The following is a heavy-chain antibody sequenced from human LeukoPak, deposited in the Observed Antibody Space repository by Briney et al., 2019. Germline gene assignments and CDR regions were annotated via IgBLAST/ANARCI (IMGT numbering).Heavy chain of an antibody. J-gene: IGHJ4*02. Sequence: PGGSLRLSCAASGFTFSSYEMNWVRQAPGKGLEWVSFISSSGSTMYYADSVKGRFTISRDNAKSSLYLQMNSLRVEDTAVYYCARDRDVVATNGPEWLFPGDWGPGTLVTVSS. CDR2: ISSSGSTM. CDR3: ARDRDVVATNGPEWLFPGD. D-gene: IGHD5-12*01. CDR1: GFTFSSYE. V-gene: IGHV3-48*03.